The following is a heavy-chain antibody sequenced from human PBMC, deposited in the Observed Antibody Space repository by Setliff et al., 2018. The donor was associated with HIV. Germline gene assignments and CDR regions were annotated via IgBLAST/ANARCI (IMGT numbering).Heavy chain of an antibody. CDR3: ARAPFYYGSGSYQTFDY. D-gene: IGHD3-10*01. CDR2: INYSGSS. V-gene: IGHV4-39*07. CDR1: DVSIISSSYY. Sequence: SETLSLTCTVSDVSIISSSYYWGWIRQSPGKGLEWIGSINYSGSSYYNPSLKSRVTISVGTSKNQFSLKVSSVTAADTAVYYCARAPFYYGSGSYQTFDYWGQGTLVTVSS. J-gene: IGHJ4*02.